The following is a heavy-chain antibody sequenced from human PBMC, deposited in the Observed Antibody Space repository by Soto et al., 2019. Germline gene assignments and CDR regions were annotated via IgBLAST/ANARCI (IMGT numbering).Heavy chain of an antibody. D-gene: IGHD5-12*01. CDR1: GFSVTGNH. CDR2: LYTGGTT. V-gene: IGHV3-53*01. CDR3: ARDLATVGKGFDS. Sequence: GGSLRLSCAASGFSVTGNHMTWVRQAPGKGLEWVSSLYTGGTTYYADSVQGRFTISRDSSKNTLFLQMGRLRVEDSAVYYCARDLATVGKGFDSWGPGTLVTV. J-gene: IGHJ4*02.